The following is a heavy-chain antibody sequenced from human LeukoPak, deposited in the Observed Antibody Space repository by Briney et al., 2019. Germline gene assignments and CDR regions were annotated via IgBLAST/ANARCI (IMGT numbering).Heavy chain of an antibody. CDR2: IIPIFGTA. CDR1: GGTFSSYA. CDR3: ARGGRTYYDFWSGYSYNWFDP. J-gene: IGHJ5*02. Sequence: SVKVSCKASGGTFSSYAISWVRQAPGQGLEWMGGIIPIFGTANYAQKFQGRVTITADESTSTAYMELSSLRSEDTAVYYCARGGRTYYDFWSGYSYNWFDPWGQGTLVTVSS. V-gene: IGHV1-69*13. D-gene: IGHD3-3*01.